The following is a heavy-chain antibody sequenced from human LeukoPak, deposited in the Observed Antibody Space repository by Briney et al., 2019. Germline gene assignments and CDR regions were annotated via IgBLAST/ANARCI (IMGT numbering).Heavy chain of an antibody. V-gene: IGHV2-5*02. CDR2: IYWDDDK. J-gene: IGHJ3*02. Sequence: SGPTLVNPTQTLTLTCTFSGLSLSTSGVGVGWIRQPPGKALEWLALIYWDDDKRYSPSLKSRLIITKDTSKNQVVLTMTNMDPGDTATYYCAHGYTSDAFDIWGQGTMVTVSS. CDR3: AHGYTSDAFDI. CDR1: GLSLSTSGVG.